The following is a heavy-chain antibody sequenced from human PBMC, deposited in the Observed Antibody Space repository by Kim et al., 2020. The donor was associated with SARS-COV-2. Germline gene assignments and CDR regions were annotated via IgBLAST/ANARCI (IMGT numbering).Heavy chain of an antibody. D-gene: IGHD3-22*01. Sequence: GGSLRLSCAASGFTFGSYAMSWVRQAPGKGLEWVSGISTSGGSTYYADSVKGRFTISRDNSKNTLYLQMNSLRAEDTAVYYCAKDRNYYDSSGQTYYFDYWGQGTLVTVSS. J-gene: IGHJ4*02. V-gene: IGHV3-23*01. CDR3: AKDRNYYDSSGQTYYFDY. CDR1: GFTFGSYA. CDR2: ISTSGGST.